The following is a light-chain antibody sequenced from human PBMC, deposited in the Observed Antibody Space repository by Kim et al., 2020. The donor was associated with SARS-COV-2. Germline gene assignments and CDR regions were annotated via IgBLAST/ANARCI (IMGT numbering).Light chain of an antibody. J-gene: IGLJ2*01. CDR2: YDS. Sequence: ATEKTATITRGGTNKGSKSVPWYQQKPGQEPVLVIYYDSDRPSGIPERFSGSNSGDTATLTISRVEAGNEADYYCHVWDSSSDHVVFGGGTKLTVL. V-gene: IGLV3-21*04. CDR1: NKGSKS. CDR3: HVWDSSSDHVV.